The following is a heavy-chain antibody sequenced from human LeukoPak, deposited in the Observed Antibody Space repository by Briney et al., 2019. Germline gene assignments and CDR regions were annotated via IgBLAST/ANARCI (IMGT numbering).Heavy chain of an antibody. D-gene: IGHD2-15*01. Sequence: GGSLRLSCAASGFTFSSYAMSWVRQAPGKGLEWVSAISGSGGSTYYADSVKGRFTISRDNSKNTRYLQMNSLRAEDTAVYYCASPVVVVATREVDYWGQGNLVTVSS. CDR1: GFTFSSYA. J-gene: IGHJ4*02. V-gene: IGHV3-23*01. CDR2: ISGSGGST. CDR3: ASPVVVVATREVDY.